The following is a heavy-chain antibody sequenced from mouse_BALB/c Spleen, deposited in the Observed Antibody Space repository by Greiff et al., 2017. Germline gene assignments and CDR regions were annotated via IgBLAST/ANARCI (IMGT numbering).Heavy chain of an antibody. CDR1: GFTFSSYG. Sequence: VQLKESGGGLVQPGGSLKLSCAASGFTFSSYGMSWVRQTPDKRLELVATINSNGGSTYYPDSVKGRFTISRDNAKNTLYLQMSSLKSEDTAMYYCAREGGNYEYFDVWGAGTTVTVSS. V-gene: IGHV5-6-3*01. J-gene: IGHJ1*01. CDR3: AREGGNYEYFDV. CDR2: INSNGGST. D-gene: IGHD2-1*01.